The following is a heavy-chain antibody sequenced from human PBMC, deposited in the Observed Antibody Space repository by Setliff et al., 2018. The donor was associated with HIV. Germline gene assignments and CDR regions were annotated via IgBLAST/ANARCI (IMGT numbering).Heavy chain of an antibody. J-gene: IGHJ4*02. CDR1: GVSFSDYF. CDR2: INHSGST. V-gene: IGHV4-34*01. CDR3: ARSYYGVPYN. Sequence: SETLSLTCGVYGVSFSDYFWSWIRQSPGKGLEWIGEINHSGSTNYNPSLTSRVTISVDTSKKQFSLSLSSVTGADTAVYYCARSYYGVPYNWGQGILVTVSS. D-gene: IGHD2-21*01.